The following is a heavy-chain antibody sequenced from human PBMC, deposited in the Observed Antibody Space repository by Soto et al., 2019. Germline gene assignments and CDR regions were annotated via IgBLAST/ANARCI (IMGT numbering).Heavy chain of an antibody. J-gene: IGHJ4*02. D-gene: IGHD6-13*01. V-gene: IGHV3-23*01. CDR3: AKENGYSSSWFEFDY. CDR1: GFTFSSYA. CDR2: ISGRGGST. Sequence: EVQLLESGGGLVQPGGSLRLSCAASGFTFSSYAMSWVRQAPGKGLEWVAAISGRGGSTYYADSVKGRFTISRDNSKNTLYLQMNSLRAEDTAVYYCAKENGYSSSWFEFDYWGQGTLVTVSS.